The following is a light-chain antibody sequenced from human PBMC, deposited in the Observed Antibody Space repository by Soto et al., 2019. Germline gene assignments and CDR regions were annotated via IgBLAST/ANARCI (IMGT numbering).Light chain of an antibody. CDR3: SSYGGSNNLI. CDR2: DVS. J-gene: IGLJ2*01. Sequence: QSALTQPPSASGSPGQSVTISCTGTSSDVGGHNYVSWYQQHPGKAPKLMIYDVSKRPSGVPDRFSGSKSGNTASLTVSGLQAEDEADYYCSSYGGSNNLIFGGGTKLTVL. V-gene: IGLV2-8*01. CDR1: SSDVGGHNY.